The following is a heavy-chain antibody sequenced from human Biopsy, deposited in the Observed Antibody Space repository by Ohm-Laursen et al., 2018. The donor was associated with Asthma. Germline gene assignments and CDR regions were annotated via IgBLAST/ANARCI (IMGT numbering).Heavy chain of an antibody. V-gene: IGHV3-30*18. D-gene: IGHD1-26*01. J-gene: IGHJ4*02. CDR3: AKDVFPGWELRRGPDY. CDR2: ISFDGSNK. CDR1: GSTFSNYG. Sequence: SLRLPCAASGSTFSNYGMHWVRQAPGKGLDWVAVISFDGSNKNYTDSVKGRFTISRDNSRNTLHLQMNSLRAEDTAVYYCAKDVFPGWELRRGPDYWGQGTLVTVSS.